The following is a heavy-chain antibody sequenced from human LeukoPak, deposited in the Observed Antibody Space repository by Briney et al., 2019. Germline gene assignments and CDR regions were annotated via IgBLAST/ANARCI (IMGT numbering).Heavy chain of an antibody. V-gene: IGHV1-2*02. Sequence: ASVKVSCKASGYTFTGYYMHWVRQAPGQGLEWMGWINPNSGGTNYAQKFQGRVTMTRDTSISTAYMELSRLRSDDTAVYYCARDYPLYYDSSGYLGPLDYWGQGTLVTVSS. CDR3: ARDYPLYYDSSGYLGPLDY. CDR2: INPNSGGT. J-gene: IGHJ4*02. CDR1: GYTFTGYY. D-gene: IGHD3-22*01.